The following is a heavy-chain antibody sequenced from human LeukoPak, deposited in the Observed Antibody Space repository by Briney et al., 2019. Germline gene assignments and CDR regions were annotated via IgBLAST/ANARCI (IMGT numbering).Heavy chain of an antibody. V-gene: IGHV4-31*03. Sequence: SSETLSLTCTVSGGSVSSGGYYWSWIRQHPGKGLEWIGYIYYSGSTYYNPSLKSRVTISVDTSKNQFSLKLSSVTAADTAVYYCARATLKNMAAAVGRRVRDNWFDPWGQGTLVTVSS. CDR2: IYYSGST. CDR3: ARATLKNMAAAVGRRVRDNWFDP. J-gene: IGHJ5*02. D-gene: IGHD6-13*01. CDR1: GGSVSSGGYY.